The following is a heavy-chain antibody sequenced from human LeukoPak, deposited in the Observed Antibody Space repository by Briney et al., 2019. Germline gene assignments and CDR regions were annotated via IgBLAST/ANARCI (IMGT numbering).Heavy chain of an antibody. CDR2: IYYSGST. D-gene: IGHD2-15*01. Sequence: KPSETPSPTCPVSGGSPNSSSYYWGWIRPPPGKGLEWIGSIYYSGSTYYNSSLKSRVTISVDTSKNQFSLKLSSVTAADTAVYYCARDDMAGYDYWGQGTLVTVSS. J-gene: IGHJ4*02. V-gene: IGHV4-39*07. CDR3: ARDDMAGYDY. CDR1: GGSPNSSSYY.